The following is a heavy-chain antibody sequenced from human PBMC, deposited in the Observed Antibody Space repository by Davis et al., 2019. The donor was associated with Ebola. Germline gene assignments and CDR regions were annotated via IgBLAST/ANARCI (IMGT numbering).Heavy chain of an antibody. Sequence: SVTVPRKPSLYFLPSSGVTWVRQAPGQGLEWVGWISPHKGHTNLAQKSQGKVTVTTDTSTSTAYMQLRSLRSDDTAMYYCASDSFCTYGVCNDPDFDYWGQGTLVTVSS. J-gene: IGHJ4*02. CDR2: ISPHKGHT. CDR1: LYFLPSSG. CDR3: ASDSFCTYGVCNDPDFDY. D-gene: IGHD2-8*01. V-gene: IGHV1-18*04.